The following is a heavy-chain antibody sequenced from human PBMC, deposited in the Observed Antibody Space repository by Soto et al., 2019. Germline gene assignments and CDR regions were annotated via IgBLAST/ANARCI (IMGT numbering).Heavy chain of an antibody. CDR1: GFTFSHYG. CDR2: VWYDGSKQ. J-gene: IGHJ4*02. D-gene: IGHD2-8*01. V-gene: IGHV3-33*01. Sequence: QVQLVESGGGVVQPGRSLRLSCAASGFTFSHYGIDWVRQAPGKGLEWVAGVWYDGSKQYYADSVKGRFTVCRDTSKNTVYLQMNSLRPEDTAVYYCARDNDRSVHFSYCDSWGQGILVTVSS. CDR3: ARDNDRSVHFSYCDS.